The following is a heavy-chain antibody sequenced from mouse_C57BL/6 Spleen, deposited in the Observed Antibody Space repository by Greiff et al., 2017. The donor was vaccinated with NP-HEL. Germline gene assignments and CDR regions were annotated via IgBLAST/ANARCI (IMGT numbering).Heavy chain of an antibody. J-gene: IGHJ2*01. CDR3: ARHYGYADY. Sequence: EVQVVESGGGLVQPGGSLSLSCAASGFTFTDYYMSWVRQPPGKALEWLGFIRNKANGYTTEYSASVKGRFTISRDNSQSILYLQMNALRAEDSATYYCARHYGYADYWGQGTTLTVSS. V-gene: IGHV7-3*01. CDR1: GFTFTDYY. CDR2: IRNKANGYTT. D-gene: IGHD2-2*01.